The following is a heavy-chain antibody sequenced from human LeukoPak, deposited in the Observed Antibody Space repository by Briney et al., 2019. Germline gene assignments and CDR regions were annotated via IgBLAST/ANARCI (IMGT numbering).Heavy chain of an antibody. D-gene: IGHD3-10*01. V-gene: IGHV1-69*10. CDR2: IIPIFGIA. J-gene: IGHJ4*02. CDR1: GGTFISYA. Sequence: SVTVSCKASGGTFISYAISWVRQAPGQGLEWMGRIIPIFGIANYAQKFQGRVTITAGKSTSTAYMELSSLRSEDTAVYYCARNREGLLWFGELPHLLDYGGQGTLVTVSS. CDR3: ARNREGLLWFGELPHLLDY.